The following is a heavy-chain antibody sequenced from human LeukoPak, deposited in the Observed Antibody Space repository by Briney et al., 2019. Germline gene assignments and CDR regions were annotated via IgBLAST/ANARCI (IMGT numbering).Heavy chain of an antibody. CDR2: IYTSGST. CDR3: ARDADYDFWSGYSYYMDV. J-gene: IGHJ6*03. D-gene: IGHD3-3*01. CDR1: GGSISSYY. Sequence: SETLSLTCTVSGGSISSYYWSWIRQPAGKGLEWIGRIYTSGSTNYNPSLKSRVTMSVDTSKNQFSLKLSSVTAADTAVYYCARDADYDFWSGYSYYMDVWGKGTTVTVSS. V-gene: IGHV4-4*07.